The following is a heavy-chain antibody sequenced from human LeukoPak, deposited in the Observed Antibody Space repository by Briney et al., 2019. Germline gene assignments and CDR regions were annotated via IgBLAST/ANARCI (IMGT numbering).Heavy chain of an antibody. CDR3: ARGRKEMDV. Sequence: SETLSLTCTVSGGPISSSSYYWGWIRQPPGKGLEWIGSIYYSGSTYYNPSLKSRVTISVDTSKNQFSLKLSSVTAADTAVYYCARGRKEMDVWGQGTTVTVSS. CDR2: IYYSGST. V-gene: IGHV4-39*01. CDR1: GGPISSSSYY. J-gene: IGHJ6*02.